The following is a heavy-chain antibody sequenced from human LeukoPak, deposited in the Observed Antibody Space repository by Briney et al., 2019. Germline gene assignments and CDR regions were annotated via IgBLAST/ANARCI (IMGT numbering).Heavy chain of an antibody. CDR2: ISGSGGST. V-gene: IGHV3-23*01. CDR1: GFTFSSYA. CDR3: ARDFSYGILGY. D-gene: IGHD3-10*01. J-gene: IGHJ4*02. Sequence: GGSLRLSCAASGFTFSSYAMSWVRQAPGKGLEWVSAISGSGGSTYYADSVKGRFTISRDNSKNTLYLQMNSLRAEDTAVYYCARDFSYGILGYWGQGTLVTVSS.